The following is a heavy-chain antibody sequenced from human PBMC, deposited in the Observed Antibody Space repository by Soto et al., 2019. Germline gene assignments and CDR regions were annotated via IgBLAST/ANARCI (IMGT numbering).Heavy chain of an antibody. CDR2: IYYSGST. J-gene: IGHJ4*02. V-gene: IGHV4-31*03. D-gene: IGHD4-17*01. CDR3: ARRAVTTFDFDY. Sequence: TLSLPCTVSGGSISSGGYYRSWIRQHPGKGLEWIGYIYYSGSTYYNPSLKSRVTISVDTSKNQFSLKLSSVTAADTAVYYCARRAVTTFDFDYWGQGTLVTVSS. CDR1: GGSISSGGYY.